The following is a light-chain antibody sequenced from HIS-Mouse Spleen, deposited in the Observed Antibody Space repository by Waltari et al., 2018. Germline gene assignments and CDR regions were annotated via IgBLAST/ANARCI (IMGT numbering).Light chain of an antibody. J-gene: IGLJ2*01. CDR3: YSTDSSGNHRV. V-gene: IGLV3-10*01. CDR2: EDS. Sequence: SYELTQPPSVSVSPGQTARITCPADALPKKYAYWYQQKSGQAPVLVIYEDSKRPSGIPERFSGSSSGTMATLTISGAQVEDEADYYCYSTDSSGNHRVFGGGTKLTVL. CDR1: ALPKKY.